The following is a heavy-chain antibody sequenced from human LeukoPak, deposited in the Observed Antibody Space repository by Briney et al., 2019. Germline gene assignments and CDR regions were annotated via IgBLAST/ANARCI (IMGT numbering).Heavy chain of an antibody. CDR1: GGTFSSYA. V-gene: IGHV1-69*13. Sequence: SVKVSCKASGGTFSSYAISWVRQAPGQGLEWMGGVIPIFGTANYAQKFQGRVTITADESTSTAYMELSSLRSEDTAVYYCARGVTMVRGHFDYWGQGTLVTVSS. J-gene: IGHJ4*02. D-gene: IGHD3-10*01. CDR2: VIPIFGTA. CDR3: ARGVTMVRGHFDY.